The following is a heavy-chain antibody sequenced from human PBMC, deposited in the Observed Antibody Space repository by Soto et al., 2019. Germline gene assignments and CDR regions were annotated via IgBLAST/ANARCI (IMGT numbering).Heavy chain of an antibody. V-gene: IGHV4-30-4*01. J-gene: IGHJ4*02. D-gene: IGHD3-22*01. CDR2: IYYSGST. CDR1: GGSISSGDYY. Sequence: SETLSLTCTVSGGSISSGDYYWSWIRQPPGKGLEWIGYIYYSGSTYYNPSLKSRVTVSVDTSKNQFSLKLSSVTAADTAVYYCARDGYYDSSGYAPVDYWGQGTLVTVSS. CDR3: ARDGYYDSSGYAPVDY.